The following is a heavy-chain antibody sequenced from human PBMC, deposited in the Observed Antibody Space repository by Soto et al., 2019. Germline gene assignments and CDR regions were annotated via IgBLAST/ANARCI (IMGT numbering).Heavy chain of an antibody. CDR1: GFTFGDYA. D-gene: IGHD1-26*01. CDR2: IRSKAYGGTT. J-gene: IGHJ4*02. Sequence: GGSLRLSCTASGFTFGDYAMSWFRQAPGKGLEWVGFIRSKAYGGTTEYAASVKGRFTISRDDSKSIAYLQMNSLKTEDTAVYYCTRERAPIVGAAAFGYWGQGTLVTVSS. CDR3: TRERAPIVGAAAFGY. V-gene: IGHV3-49*03.